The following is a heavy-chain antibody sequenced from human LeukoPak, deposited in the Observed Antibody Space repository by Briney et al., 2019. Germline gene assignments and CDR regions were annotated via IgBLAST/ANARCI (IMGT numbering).Heavy chain of an antibody. CDR2: ISSSSSTI. D-gene: IGHD6-19*01. CDR1: GLTFNRYW. Sequence: PGGSLRLSCVASGLTFNRYWMSWLRQVPGKGLEWVSYISSSSSTIYYADSVKGRFTISRDNAKNSLYLQMNSLRAEDTAVYYCARERGAVAVRGFDDYWGQGTLVTVSS. V-gene: IGHV3-48*01. CDR3: ARERGAVAVRGFDDY. J-gene: IGHJ4*02.